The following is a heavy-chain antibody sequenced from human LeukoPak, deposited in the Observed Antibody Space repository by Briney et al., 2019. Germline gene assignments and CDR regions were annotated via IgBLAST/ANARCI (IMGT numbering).Heavy chain of an antibody. Sequence: ASVKVSRKASGYTFTSYGISWVRQAPGQGLEWMGWISAYNGNTNYAQKLKDRVTMPTDTSTSTAYMELRSLRSDDTAVYYCARWGIQLWYGMDVWGQGTTDTVSS. J-gene: IGHJ6*02. V-gene: IGHV1-18*01. CDR3: ARWGIQLWYGMDV. CDR2: ISAYNGNT. CDR1: GYTFTSYG. D-gene: IGHD5-18*01.